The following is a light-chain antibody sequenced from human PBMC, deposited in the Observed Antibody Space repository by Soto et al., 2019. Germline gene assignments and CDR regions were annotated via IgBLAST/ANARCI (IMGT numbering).Light chain of an antibody. CDR1: QSIISY. Sequence: DIQMTQSPSSLSASVGDRVTITCRSSQSIISYLNRYQQKAGKAPQLLIYAASTLQSGVPAMFSGGGSGKDFTLTISSLQPEDSAIYYCQPTYSGPRTFGQGTKLEIK. J-gene: IGKJ2*02. V-gene: IGKV1-39*01. CDR2: AAS. CDR3: QPTYSGPRT.